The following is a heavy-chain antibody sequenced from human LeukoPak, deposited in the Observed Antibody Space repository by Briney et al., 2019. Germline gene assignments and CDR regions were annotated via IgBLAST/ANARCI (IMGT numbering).Heavy chain of an antibody. CDR3: ARGLLCSSCYHTFDY. CDR2: ISGSGTTT. Sequence: GGSLRLSCAASGFTLSSYEMNWVRQAPGKGLEWVSYISGSGTTTYYADSVKGRFTISRDNAKNSLYLQMISLRAEDTAVYYCARGLLCSSCYHTFDYWGQGTLVTVSS. V-gene: IGHV3-48*03. J-gene: IGHJ4*02. CDR1: GFTLSSYE. D-gene: IGHD2-2*01.